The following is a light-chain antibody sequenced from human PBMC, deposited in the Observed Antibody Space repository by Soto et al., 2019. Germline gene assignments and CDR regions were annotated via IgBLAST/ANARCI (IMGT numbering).Light chain of an antibody. CDR1: SSDVGAYNY. J-gene: IGLJ1*01. CDR2: EVS. Sequence: QSVLTQPPSASGSPGQSVTISCTGTSSDVGAYNYVSWYQQLPGKAPKLIIYEVSKRPSGVPDRFPGSKSGNTASLTVSGLQADDEADYYCTSYAGTYSFFYVFGTGTKVTVL. V-gene: IGLV2-8*01. CDR3: TSYAGTYSFFYV.